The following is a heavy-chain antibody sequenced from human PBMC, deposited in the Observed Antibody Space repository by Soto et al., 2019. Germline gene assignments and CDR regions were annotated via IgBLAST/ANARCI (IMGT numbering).Heavy chain of an antibody. V-gene: IGHV4-34*01. CDR3: ARGPGSGWYRDWFDP. Sequence: SETLSPTSAVYGGSFGCYYWSWIRQPPGKGLEWIGEINHSGSTNYNPSLKSRVTISVDTSKNQFSLKLSSVTAADTAVYYCARGPGSGWYRDWFDPWGQGTLVTVSS. D-gene: IGHD6-19*01. CDR1: GGSFGCYY. J-gene: IGHJ5*02. CDR2: INHSGST.